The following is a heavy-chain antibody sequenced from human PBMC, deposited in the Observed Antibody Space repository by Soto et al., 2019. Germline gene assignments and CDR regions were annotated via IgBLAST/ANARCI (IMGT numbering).Heavy chain of an antibody. V-gene: IGHV3-23*01. J-gene: IGHJ6*02. CDR1: GFTFSSYA. CDR3: AKVRAVTKLFYYYGMDV. Sequence: GGSLRLACAASGFTFSSYAMSWVRQAPGKGLEWVSAISGSGGSTYYADSVKGRFTISRDNSKNTLYLQMNSLRAEDTAVYYCAKVRAVTKLFYYYGMDVWGQGTTVTVSS. D-gene: IGHD4-17*01. CDR2: ISGSGGST.